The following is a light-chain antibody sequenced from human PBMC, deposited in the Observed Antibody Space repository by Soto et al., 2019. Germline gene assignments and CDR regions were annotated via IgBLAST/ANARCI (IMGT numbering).Light chain of an antibody. J-gene: IGKJ5*01. V-gene: IGKV1D-16*01. CDR1: QGVSTW. CDR3: QQYNTYST. CDR2: TAS. Sequence: DIQMTQSPSSVSASVGDRVTITCRASQGVSTWLAWYQQKPGKAPNLLIYTASSLQSGVPSRFSGSGSGTDFTLTISSLQPDDFATYYCQQYNTYSTFGQGTRLEIK.